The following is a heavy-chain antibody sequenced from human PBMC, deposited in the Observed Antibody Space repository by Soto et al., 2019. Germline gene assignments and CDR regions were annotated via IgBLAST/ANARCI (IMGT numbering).Heavy chain of an antibody. CDR3: ARDGSGYDFWSGPYFFDY. Sequence: SETLSLTCTVSGGSISTYYWSWIRQTPGKGLEWIGYIYYNRRTNYNPSLESRVTISLDTSKSQFSLKLSSVSAADTAVYYCARDGSGYDFWSGPYFFDYWGPGTLVTVSS. D-gene: IGHD3-3*01. CDR2: IYYNRRT. V-gene: IGHV4-59*01. CDR1: GGSISTYY. J-gene: IGHJ4*02.